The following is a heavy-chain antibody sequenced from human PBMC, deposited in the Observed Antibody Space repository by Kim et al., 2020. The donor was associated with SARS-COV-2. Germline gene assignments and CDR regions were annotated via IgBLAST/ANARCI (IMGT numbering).Heavy chain of an antibody. CDR2: INPNSGGT. Sequence: ASVKVSCKASGYTFTGYYMHWVRQAPGQGLEWMGWINPNSGGTNYAQKFQGRVTMTRDTSISTAYMELSSLRSDDTAVYYCARDLGSYGVAYYYYGMDVWGQGTTVTVSS. CDR3: ARDLGSYGVAYYYYGMDV. J-gene: IGHJ6*02. CDR1: GYTFTGYY. D-gene: IGHD4-17*01. V-gene: IGHV1-2*02.